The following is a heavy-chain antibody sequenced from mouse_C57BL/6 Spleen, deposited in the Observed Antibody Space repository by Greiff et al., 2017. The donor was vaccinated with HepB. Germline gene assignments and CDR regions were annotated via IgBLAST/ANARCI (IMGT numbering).Heavy chain of an antibody. CDR2: ISSGSSTI. Sequence: EVKLVESGGGLVKPGGSLKLSCAASGFTFSDYGMHWVRQAPEKGLEWVAYISSGSSTIYYADTVKGRITISRDNAKNTLFLQMTSLRSEDTAMYYCARGGVTTDYYAMDYWGQGTSVTVSS. CDR3: ARGGVTTDYYAMDY. J-gene: IGHJ4*01. D-gene: IGHD2-2*01. V-gene: IGHV5-17*01. CDR1: GFTFSDYG.